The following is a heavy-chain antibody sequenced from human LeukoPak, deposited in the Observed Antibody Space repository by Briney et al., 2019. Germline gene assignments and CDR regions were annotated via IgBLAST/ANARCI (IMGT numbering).Heavy chain of an antibody. V-gene: IGHV4-59*08. CDR3: ARAGADLDYDILTGYYYYYMDV. CDR2: IYYSGRT. CDR1: GGSISIYY. J-gene: IGHJ6*03. D-gene: IGHD3-9*01. Sequence: SETLSLTCTVSGGSISIYYWSWIRQPPGEGLEWIGYIYYSGRTNYNLSLKSRVTICVDTPKNQFSLKRSSVSSAHAAVYYCARAGADLDYDILTGYYYYYMDVWGKGTTVTVSS.